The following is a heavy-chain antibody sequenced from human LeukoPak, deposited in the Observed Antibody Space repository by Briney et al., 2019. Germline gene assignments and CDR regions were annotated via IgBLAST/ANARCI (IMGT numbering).Heavy chain of an antibody. CDR3: ARDKGLCSGGSCYQTFDY. V-gene: IGHV3-20*04. D-gene: IGHD2-15*01. Sequence: GGSLRLSCAASGFTFDDYGMSWVRQAPGKGLERVSGINWNGGSTGYADSVKGRFTISRDNAKNSLYLQMNSLRAEDTALYYCARDKGLCSGGSCYQTFDYWGQGTLVTVSS. J-gene: IGHJ4*02. CDR1: GFTFDDYG. CDR2: INWNGGST.